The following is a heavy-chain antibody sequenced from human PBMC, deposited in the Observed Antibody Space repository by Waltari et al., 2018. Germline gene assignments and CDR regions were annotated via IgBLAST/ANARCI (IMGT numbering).Heavy chain of an antibody. CDR1: GFTFSSYG. Sequence: QVQLVESGGGVVQPGRSLRLSCAASGFTFSSYGMHWVGPAPGKGLEWVGVLGYDGRNKYYADSVKGRFTISRDNSKNTLYLQMNSLRAEDTAVYYCARGSSVVVTADYFDYWGQGTLVTVSS. D-gene: IGHD2-21*02. V-gene: IGHV3-33*01. J-gene: IGHJ4*02. CDR3: ARGSSVVVTADYFDY. CDR2: LGYDGRNK.